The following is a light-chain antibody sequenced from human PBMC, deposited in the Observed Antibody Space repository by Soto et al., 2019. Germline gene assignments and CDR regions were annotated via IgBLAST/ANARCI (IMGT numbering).Light chain of an antibody. CDR2: DGS. V-gene: IGKV1-5*01. CDR3: QQYNNFWT. CDR1: QSISSG. Sequence: DIQMTQSPSALSASVGDRVTITCRASQSISSGLAWYQQKPGKAPRLLIYDGSHLERGVPSRFSGSGSGTEFTLTISDLQPDDLATYYCQQYNNFWTFGPGTKVEI. J-gene: IGKJ1*01.